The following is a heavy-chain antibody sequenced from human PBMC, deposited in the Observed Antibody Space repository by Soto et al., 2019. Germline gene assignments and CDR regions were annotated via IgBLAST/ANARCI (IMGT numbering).Heavy chain of an antibody. CDR1: GGSISSYY. Sequence: SETLSLTCTVSGGSISSYYWSWIRQPPGKGLEWIGYIYYSGSTNYNPSLKSRVTIPVDTSKNQFSLKLSSVTAADTAVYYCARGALGAVAGTPLDYWGQGTLVTVSS. CDR3: ARGALGAVAGTPLDY. CDR2: IYYSGST. V-gene: IGHV4-59*01. D-gene: IGHD6-19*01. J-gene: IGHJ4*02.